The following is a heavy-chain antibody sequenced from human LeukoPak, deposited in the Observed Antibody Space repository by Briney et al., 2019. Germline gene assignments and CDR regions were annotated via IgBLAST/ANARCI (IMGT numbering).Heavy chain of an antibody. D-gene: IGHD6-13*01. CDR1: GFGFSSHW. Sequence: GGSLRLSCAASGFGFSSHWTHWVRQAPGKGLVWVSRTNSDGRVRNYADSVEGRFIISRDNAKNTLYLHMNSLRAEDTALYYCARFSSTWYVAFDMWGQGTMVTVSS. CDR2: TNSDGRVR. V-gene: IGHV3-74*01. J-gene: IGHJ3*02. CDR3: ARFSSTWYVAFDM.